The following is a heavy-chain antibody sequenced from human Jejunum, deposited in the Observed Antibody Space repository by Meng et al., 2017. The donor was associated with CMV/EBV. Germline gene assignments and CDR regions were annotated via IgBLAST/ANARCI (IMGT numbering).Heavy chain of an antibody. J-gene: IGHJ6*02. CDR1: GGSFSSVEYS. V-gene: IGHV4-30-4*08. CDR2: IYSSGST. Sequence: LTCTGSGGSFSSVEYSWNWIRQTPGKDLEWIGFIYSSGSTYFNPSLRSRLSMSVDTSKSQFSLRLTSVTVADTAVYYCARELYGLDVWGQGTTVTVSS. CDR3: ARELYGLDV.